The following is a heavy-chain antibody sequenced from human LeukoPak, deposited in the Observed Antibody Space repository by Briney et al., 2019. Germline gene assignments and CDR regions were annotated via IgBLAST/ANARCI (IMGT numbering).Heavy chain of an antibody. D-gene: IGHD3-3*01. CDR3: ARVSESLRFLEWLFPDY. CDR1: GVSISSSYSY. Sequence: SETLSLTCTVSGVSISSSYSYWGWIRQPPGMGLEWIGSIYYTGNTYYNASLKSQVSISIDTSKNQFSLKLSSVTAADTAVYYCARVSESLRFLEWLFPDYWGQGTLVTVSS. J-gene: IGHJ4*02. V-gene: IGHV4-39*07. CDR2: IYYTGNT.